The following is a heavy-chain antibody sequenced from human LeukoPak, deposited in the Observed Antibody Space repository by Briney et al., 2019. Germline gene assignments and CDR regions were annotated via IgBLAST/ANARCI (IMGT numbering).Heavy chain of an antibody. CDR2: IKQDGSEK. Sequence: GGSLRLSCAASGFTLTTYTINWVRQAPGKGLEWVANIKQDGSEKYYVDSVKGRFTISRDNAKNSLYLQMNSLRAEDTAVYYCARDSSSSWGPDYWGQGTLVTVSS. J-gene: IGHJ4*02. D-gene: IGHD6-6*01. CDR3: ARDSSSSWGPDY. CDR1: GFTLTTYT. V-gene: IGHV3-7*01.